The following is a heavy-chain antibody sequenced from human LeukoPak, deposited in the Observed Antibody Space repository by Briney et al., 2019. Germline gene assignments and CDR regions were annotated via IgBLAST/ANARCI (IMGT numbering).Heavy chain of an antibody. V-gene: IGHV3-23*01. J-gene: IGHJ3*01. CDR2: INGDGGFT. D-gene: IGHD4-17*01. CDR3: AKDPDGDYVGAFDF. Sequence: GGSLRLSCSGSGLDFGKYGMTWVRQAPGKGLEGVAAINGDGGFTRYTDSVTGRFTIYRDNSKNTLFLQMNSLRVEDTAVYYCAKDPDGDYVGAFDFWGPGTLVTVSS. CDR1: GLDFGKYG.